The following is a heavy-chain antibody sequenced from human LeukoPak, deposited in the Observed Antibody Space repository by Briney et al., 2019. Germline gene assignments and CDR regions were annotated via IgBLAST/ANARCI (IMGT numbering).Heavy chain of an antibody. CDR3: ARHLRPHTRFDY. CDR2: MNPNSGNT. CDR1: GYTFTSYD. V-gene: IGHV1-8*01. D-gene: IGHD1-14*01. J-gene: IGHJ4*02. Sequence: ASVRVSCKASGYTFTSYDINWVRQATGQGLEWMGWMNPNSGNTGYAQKFQGRVTMTRNTSISTAYMELSSLRSEDTAVYYCARHLRPHTRFDYWGQGTLVTVSS.